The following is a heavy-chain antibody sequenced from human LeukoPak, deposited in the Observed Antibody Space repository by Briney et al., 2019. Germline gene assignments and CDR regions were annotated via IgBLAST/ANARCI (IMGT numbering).Heavy chain of an antibody. CDR2: INHSGST. V-gene: IGHV4-34*01. CDR1: GGSFGGYY. D-gene: IGHD3-3*01. CDR3: ATIPFWSGYYDDY. Sequence: PSETLSLTCAVYGGSFGGYYWSWIRQPPGKGLEWIGEINHSGSTNYNPSLKSRVTISVDTSKNQFSLKLSSVTAADTAVYYCATIPFWSGYYDDYWGQGTLVTVSS. J-gene: IGHJ4*02.